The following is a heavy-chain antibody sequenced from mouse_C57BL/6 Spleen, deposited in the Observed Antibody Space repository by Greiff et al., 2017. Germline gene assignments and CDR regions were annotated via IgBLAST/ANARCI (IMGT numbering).Heavy chain of an antibody. V-gene: IGHV1-72*01. Sequence: QVQLQQPGAELVKPGASVKLSCKASGYTFTSYWMHWVKQRPGRGLEWIGRIEPNSGGTKYNEKFKSKATLTVDKHSSTAYMQLSSLTSEDSAFYYFSIQTTVVATQAYCYFDVWCTGTTVTVSS. D-gene: IGHD1-1*01. CDR2: IEPNSGGT. J-gene: IGHJ1*03. CDR1: GYTFTSYW. CDR3: SIQTTVVATQAYCYFDV.